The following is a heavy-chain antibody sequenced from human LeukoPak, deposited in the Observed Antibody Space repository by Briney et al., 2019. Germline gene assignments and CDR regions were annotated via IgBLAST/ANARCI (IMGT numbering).Heavy chain of an antibody. V-gene: IGHV1-18*01. CDR1: GYTFTRYG. Sequence: ASVKVSCKASGYTFTRYGISWLRQAPGQGLEWMGWISAYNGNTNYAQKLQGRVTMTTDTSTSTAYMELRSLRSDDTAVYYCARAREKTHRYYYDSSGYYYWGQGTLVTVSS. D-gene: IGHD3-22*01. J-gene: IGHJ4*02. CDR2: ISAYNGNT. CDR3: ARAREKTHRYYYDSSGYYY.